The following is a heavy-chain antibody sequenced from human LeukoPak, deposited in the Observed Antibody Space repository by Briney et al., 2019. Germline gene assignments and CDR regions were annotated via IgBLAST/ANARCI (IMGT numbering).Heavy chain of an antibody. CDR2: IYYSGST. CDR3: ARGSQSLGYCSGGSCRAKIFDY. CDR1: GGSISSVGYY. J-gene: IGHJ4*02. V-gene: IGHV4-31*03. D-gene: IGHD2-15*01. Sequence: PSQTLSLTCTVSGGSISSVGYYWSWIRQHPGKGLEWIGYIYYSGSTYYTPSLKSRVTISVDTSKNQFSLKLSSVTAADTAVYYCARGSQSLGYCSGGSCRAKIFDYWGQGTLVTVSS.